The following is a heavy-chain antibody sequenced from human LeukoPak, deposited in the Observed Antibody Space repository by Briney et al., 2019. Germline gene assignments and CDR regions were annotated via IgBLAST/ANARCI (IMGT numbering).Heavy chain of an antibody. J-gene: IGHJ6*02. CDR2: IYHSGST. CDR1: GGSISSSNW. V-gene: IGHV4-4*02. CDR3: ARSGVEWLFSYYYGMDV. D-gene: IGHD3-3*01. Sequence: SETLSLTCAVSGGSISSSNWWSWVRQPPGKGLEWIGEIYHSGSTNYNPSLKSRVTISVDKSKNQFSLKLSSVTAADTAVYYCARSGVEWLFSYYYGMDVWGQGTTVTVSS.